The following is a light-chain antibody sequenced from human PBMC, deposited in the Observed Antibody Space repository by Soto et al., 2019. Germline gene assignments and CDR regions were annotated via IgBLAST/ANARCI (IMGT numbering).Light chain of an antibody. Sequence: EIVLTQSPATLSLSPGERATLSCRASQSVSSYLAWYQQKPGQAPRLLIYDASNRATGIPARFSGSGSGTDFTLTINSLEPEDFAVYYCQQRSNWPGYTFGQGTKLEIK. J-gene: IGKJ2*01. V-gene: IGKV3-11*01. CDR1: QSVSSY. CDR2: DAS. CDR3: QQRSNWPGYT.